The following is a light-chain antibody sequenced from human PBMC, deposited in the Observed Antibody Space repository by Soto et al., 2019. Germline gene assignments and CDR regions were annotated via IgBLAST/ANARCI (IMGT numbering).Light chain of an antibody. Sequence: DTLMRQSPVILSVSQGERATVSYRASQSLNSNLAWYQQKPGQAPRLLIIGASERVTTIPARFSGSGSGTEFTLSISSLQSDDFAVYYCQQYNNWPPITFGQGTRLEIK. J-gene: IGKJ5*01. V-gene: IGKV3-15*01. CDR3: QQYNNWPPIT. CDR1: QSLNSN. CDR2: GAS.